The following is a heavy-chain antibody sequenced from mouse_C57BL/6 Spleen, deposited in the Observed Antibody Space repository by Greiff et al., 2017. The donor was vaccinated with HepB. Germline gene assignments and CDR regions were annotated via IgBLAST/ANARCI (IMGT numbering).Heavy chain of an antibody. CDR2: IHPNSGST. CDR1: GYTFTSYW. J-gene: IGHJ3*01. V-gene: IGHV1-64*01. Sequence: QVQLKESGAELVKPGASVKLSCKASGYTFTSYWMHWVKQRHGQGLEWIGMIHPNSGSTNYNEKFKSKATLTVDKSSRTAYMQLSSLTSEDSAVYNGASTYYSNYGAYWGQGTLFTVSA. D-gene: IGHD2-5*01. CDR3: ASTYYSNYGAY.